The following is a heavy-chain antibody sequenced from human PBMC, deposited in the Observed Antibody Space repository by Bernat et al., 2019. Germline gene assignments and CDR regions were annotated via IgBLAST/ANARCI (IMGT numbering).Heavy chain of an antibody. CDR1: GFTFSDYS. CDR2: VSYDGRNK. CDR3: VRDGAALYYYHGMDV. V-gene: IGHV3-30*04. J-gene: IGHJ6*02. Sequence: QVQLVESGGGMVQPGGSLRLSCAASGFTFSDYSLHWVRQAPGKGLEWVAVVSYDGRNKYYADSVQARFIISRDDSENTLYLQMDSLKSEDTAVYYCVRDGAALYYYHGMDVWGRGTTVTVSS. D-gene: IGHD6-25*01.